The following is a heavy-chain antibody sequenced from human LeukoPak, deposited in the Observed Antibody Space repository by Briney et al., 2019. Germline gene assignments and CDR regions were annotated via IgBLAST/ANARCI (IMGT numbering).Heavy chain of an antibody. CDR1: GFSFATYA. CDR2: IRETSGDT. Sequence: PGGSLRLSCAASGFSFATYAMSWVRQAPGKGLEWVSTIRETSGDTYYEDSVKGRFTISRDISKNTVYLQMINLRVEDTAVYFCAKRPISGDDKSFDYWGQGTLVTVSS. D-gene: IGHD2-21*01. J-gene: IGHJ4*02. CDR3: AKRPISGDDKSFDY. V-gene: IGHV3-23*01.